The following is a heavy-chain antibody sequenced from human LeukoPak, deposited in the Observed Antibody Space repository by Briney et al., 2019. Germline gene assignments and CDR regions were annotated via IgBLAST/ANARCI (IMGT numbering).Heavy chain of an antibody. V-gene: IGHV3-30*18. CDR1: GFTFSSYG. Sequence: GRSLRLSCAASGFTFSSYGMHWVRQAPGKGLEWVAVISYDGSNKYYADSVKGRFTISRDNSKNTLYLQMNSLRAEDTAVYYCAQRAQLPKRHFDYWGQGTLVTVSS. J-gene: IGHJ4*02. CDR2: ISYDGSNK. CDR3: AQRAQLPKRHFDY. D-gene: IGHD2-2*01.